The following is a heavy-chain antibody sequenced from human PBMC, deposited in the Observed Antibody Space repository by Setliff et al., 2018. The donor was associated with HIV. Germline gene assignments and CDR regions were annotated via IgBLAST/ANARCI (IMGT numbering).Heavy chain of an antibody. V-gene: IGHV4-61*01. CDR2: IYYSGRT. CDR1: GGSISSSNNY. Sequence: PSETLSLTCSVSGGSISSSNNYWSWIRQPPGKGLEWIGYIYYSGRTNYNPSLKSRVTISVDTSKNQFSLKLSSVTAADTAMYYCARDLGGLRRYFDYWGQGTLVTVSS. J-gene: IGHJ4*02. D-gene: IGHD2-15*01. CDR3: ARDLGGLRRYFDY.